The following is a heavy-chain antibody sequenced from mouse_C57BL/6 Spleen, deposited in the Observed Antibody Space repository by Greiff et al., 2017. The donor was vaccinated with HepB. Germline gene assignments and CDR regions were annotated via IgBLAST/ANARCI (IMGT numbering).Heavy chain of an antibody. J-gene: IGHJ1*03. D-gene: IGHD1-1*01. CDR3: ARHEETTVAGDWYFDV. V-gene: IGHV1-62-2*01. Sequence: VQLQQSGAELVKPGASVKLSCKASGYTFTEYTIHWVKQRSGQGLEWIGWFYPGSGSIKYNEKFKDKATLTADKSSSTVYMELSRLTSEDSAVYCCARHEETTVAGDWYFDVWGTGTTVTVSS. CDR1: GYTFTEYT. CDR2: FYPGSGSI.